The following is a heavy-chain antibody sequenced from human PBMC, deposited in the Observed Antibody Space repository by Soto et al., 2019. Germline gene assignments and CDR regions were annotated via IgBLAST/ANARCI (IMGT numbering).Heavy chain of an antibody. V-gene: IGHV4-59*12. D-gene: IGHD2-15*01. J-gene: IGHJ6*03. CDR1: GGSINDYS. CDR3: ARLFPYQVAATGYNYHPMDV. CDR2: ISYRGSA. Sequence: PSETLSLTCTVSGGSINDYSWTWIRQPPGKGLEWIGYISYRGSATYYPSLKSRVTISVDTSENQCSLKLSSVTAADTAVYYCARLFPYQVAATGYNYHPMDVWGKGTTVTVSS.